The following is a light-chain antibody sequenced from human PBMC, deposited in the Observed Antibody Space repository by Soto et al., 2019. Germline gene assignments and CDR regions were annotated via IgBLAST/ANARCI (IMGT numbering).Light chain of an antibody. V-gene: IGKV3-15*01. CDR1: QSVSSN. J-gene: IGKJ1*01. CDR3: QQYNDWPRT. CDR2: GAS. Sequence: DIVMTQSPATLSVSPGERATLSCRASQSVSSNLAWYQQKRGQAPRLLMYGASTRATGIPVRFSGSGSGTEFTLIISSLQSEDFAVYYCQQYNDWPRTFGQGTKV.